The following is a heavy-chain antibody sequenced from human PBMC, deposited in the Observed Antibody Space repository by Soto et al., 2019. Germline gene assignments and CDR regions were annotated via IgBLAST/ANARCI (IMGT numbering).Heavy chain of an antibody. CDR2: ISSSSSYI. D-gene: IGHD6-19*01. V-gene: IGHV3-21*04. Sequence: GWSLRLSCAASGFTFSSYSMNWVRQAPGKGLEWVSSISSSSSYIYYADSVKGRFTISRDNAKNSLYLQMNSLRAEDTAVYYCVIDQSLATTFDYWGQGNVVTV. CDR3: VIDQSLATTFDY. CDR1: GFTFSSYS. J-gene: IGHJ4*02.